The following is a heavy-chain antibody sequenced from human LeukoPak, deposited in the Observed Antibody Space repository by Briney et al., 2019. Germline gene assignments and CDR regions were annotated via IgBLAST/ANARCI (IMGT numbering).Heavy chain of an antibody. Sequence: GGSLRLSCAASGFTFISYSMNWVRQAPGKGLEWISYISGTGTAILYADSVKGRFTISRDNAKNLLFLQVNSLRAEDTAVYYCSRGTIFGVLIHWGQGTLVTVSS. CDR2: ISGTGTAI. CDR3: SRGTIFGVLIH. J-gene: IGHJ4*02. D-gene: IGHD3-3*01. V-gene: IGHV3-48*01. CDR1: GFTFISYS.